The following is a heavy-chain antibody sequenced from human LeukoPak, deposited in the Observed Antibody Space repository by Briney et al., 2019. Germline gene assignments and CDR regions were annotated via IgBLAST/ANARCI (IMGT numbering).Heavy chain of an antibody. CDR3: AKAGPTYSGKFYSFDL. CDR1: GYTFTAYH. D-gene: IGHD5-12*01. Sequence: ASVKVSCGASGYTFTAYHIHWVRQAPGQGLEWVGTVDPGGVYTTYAEKFQGRVSVTGDTSTRTVYMDLSSLGSDDTAVYYCAKAGPTYSGKFYSFDLWGQGTLVTVSS. CDR2: VDPGGVYT. J-gene: IGHJ4*02. V-gene: IGHV1-46*01.